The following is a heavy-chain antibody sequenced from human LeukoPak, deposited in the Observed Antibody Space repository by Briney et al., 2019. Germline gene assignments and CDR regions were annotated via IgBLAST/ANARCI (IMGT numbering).Heavy chain of an antibody. CDR3: AKGQTDYDFWSGYHT. D-gene: IGHD3-3*01. Sequence: GGSLRLSCAAAGPTFSTSAMTWVRQAPGKGLEWVSTISGSGGSTYYADSVKGRFTISRDSSKNTLYLQMTSLRAEDTAVYFCAKGQTDYDFWSGYHTWGQGTLVTVSS. CDR1: GPTFSTSA. V-gene: IGHV3-23*01. CDR2: ISGSGGST. J-gene: IGHJ4*02.